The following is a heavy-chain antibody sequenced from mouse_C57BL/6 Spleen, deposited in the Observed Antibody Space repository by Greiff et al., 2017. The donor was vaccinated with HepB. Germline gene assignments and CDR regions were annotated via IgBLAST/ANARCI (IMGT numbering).Heavy chain of an antibody. CDR1: GFTFSNYW. D-gene: IGHD2-5*01. J-gene: IGHJ2*01. CDR3: TKAYYSNYGFYY. Sequence: EVQGVESGGGLVQPGGSMKLSCVASGFTFSNYWMNWVRQSPEKGLEWVAQIRLKSDNYATHYAESVKGRFTISRDDSKSSVYLQMNNLRAEDTGIYYCTKAYYSNYGFYYWGQGTTLTVSS. CDR2: IRLKSDNYAT. V-gene: IGHV6-3*01.